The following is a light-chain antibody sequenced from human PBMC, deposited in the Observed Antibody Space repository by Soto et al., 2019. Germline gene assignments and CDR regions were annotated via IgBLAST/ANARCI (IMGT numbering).Light chain of an antibody. Sequence: IVLTQSPGTLSSSPGERFTLSCRASQSVSTNNLAWYQQRPGQAPRLLIYGASNRATGIPDRFSGSGSGTDFTLTISRLEPEDFAVYYCQQYGSSGTFGQGTTGDIK. CDR3: QQYGSSGT. V-gene: IGKV3-20*01. CDR2: GAS. J-gene: IGKJ1*01. CDR1: QSVSTNN.